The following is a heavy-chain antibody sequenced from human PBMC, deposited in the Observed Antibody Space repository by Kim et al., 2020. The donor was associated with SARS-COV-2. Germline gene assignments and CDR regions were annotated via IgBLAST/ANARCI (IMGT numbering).Heavy chain of an antibody. J-gene: IGHJ6*02. D-gene: IGHD6-6*01. V-gene: IGHV4-34*01. CDR1: GGSFSGYY. CDR3: ARGVVKGPLYRSSIAARPYYYYGMDV. Sequence: SETLSLTCAVYGGSFSGYYWSWIRQPPGKGLEWIGEINHSGSTNYNPSLKSRVTISVDTSKNQFSLKLSSVTAADTAVYYCARGVVKGPLYRSSIAARPYYYYGMDVWGQGTTVTVSS. CDR2: INHSGST.